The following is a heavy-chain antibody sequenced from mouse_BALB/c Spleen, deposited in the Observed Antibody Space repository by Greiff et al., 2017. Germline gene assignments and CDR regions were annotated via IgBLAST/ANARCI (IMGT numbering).Heavy chain of an antibody. CDR2: ISSGSSTI. V-gene: IGHV5-17*02. CDR1: GFTFSSFG. Sequence: EVQRVESGGGLVQPGGSRKLSCAASGFTFSSFGMHWVRQAPEKGLEWVAYISSGSSTIYYADTVKGRFTISRDNPKNTLFLQMTSLRSEDTAMYYCARSGLQAMDYWGQGTSVTVSS. CDR3: ARSGLQAMDY. J-gene: IGHJ4*01. D-gene: IGHD3-3*01.